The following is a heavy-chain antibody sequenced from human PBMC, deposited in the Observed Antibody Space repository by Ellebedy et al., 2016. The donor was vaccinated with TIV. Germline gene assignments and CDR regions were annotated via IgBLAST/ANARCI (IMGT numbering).Heavy chain of an antibody. CDR1: GFTFSSHA. D-gene: IGHD5-12*01. Sequence: GESLKISCEASGFTFSSHAMSWVRQAPGKGPEWISAVVGSGERTFYADSVKGRFTISRDNSKNRLYLQMSSLRVEDTAVYYCAKRGFFDCWGQGTLVTVSS. CDR2: VVGSGERT. V-gene: IGHV3-23*01. CDR3: AKRGFFDC. J-gene: IGHJ4*02.